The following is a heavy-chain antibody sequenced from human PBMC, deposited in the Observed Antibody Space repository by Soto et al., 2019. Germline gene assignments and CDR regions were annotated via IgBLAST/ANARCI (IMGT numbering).Heavy chain of an antibody. Sequence: PGESLKISCKVSGYSFRSYWIGWVRQMPGKGLEWMGIIYPGDSDTRYSPSFQGQVTMSADESISSAYVQWSSLKASDTAIYYCARISRGEGYGAPPRAFDIWGQGTLVTVSS. CDR3: ARISRGEGYGAPPRAFDI. J-gene: IGHJ3*02. D-gene: IGHD4-17*01. CDR2: IYPGDSDT. V-gene: IGHV5-51*01. CDR1: GYSFRSYW.